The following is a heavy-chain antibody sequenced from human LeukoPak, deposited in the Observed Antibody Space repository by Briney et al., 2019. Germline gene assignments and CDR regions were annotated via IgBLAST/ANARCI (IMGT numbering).Heavy chain of an antibody. V-gene: IGHV4-59*01. Sequence: SETLSLTCTVSGGSISSYYWSWIRQPPGKGLEWIGYIYYSGSTNYNPSLKSRVTISVDTSKNQFSLKLSSVTAADTAVYYCARGSTYYYYGMDVWGQGTTVTVSS. D-gene: IGHD2-15*01. J-gene: IGHJ6*02. CDR3: ARGSTYYYYGMDV. CDR2: IYYSGST. CDR1: GGSISSYY.